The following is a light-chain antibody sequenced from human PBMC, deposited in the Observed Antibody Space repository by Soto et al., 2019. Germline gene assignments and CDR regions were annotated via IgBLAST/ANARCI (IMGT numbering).Light chain of an antibody. J-gene: IGLJ2*01. V-gene: IGLV2-14*03. CDR3: SSYTSSSTPVI. CDR2: DVN. CDR1: SSDVGGYNY. Sequence: QSVLTQPASVSGSPGQSITISCTGTSSDVGGYNYVSWYQQLPDKAPKLMIYDVNNRPSGVSNRFSGSKSGNTASLTISGLQAEDEADYYCSSYTSSSTPVIFGGGTKLTVL.